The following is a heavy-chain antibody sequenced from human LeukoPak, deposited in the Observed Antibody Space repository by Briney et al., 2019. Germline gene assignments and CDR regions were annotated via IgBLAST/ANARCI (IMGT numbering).Heavy chain of an antibody. Sequence: SETLSLTCGVSGGSISSTNWWSWVRQPPGQGLEWIGYIYHSGSTYYNPSLKSRVTISVDTSKNQFSLKLSSVTAADTAVYYCARRLVRGACFDYWGQGTLVTVSS. V-gene: IGHV4-4*02. D-gene: IGHD3-10*02. CDR3: ARRLVRGACFDY. CDR1: GGSISSTNW. J-gene: IGHJ4*02. CDR2: IYHSGST.